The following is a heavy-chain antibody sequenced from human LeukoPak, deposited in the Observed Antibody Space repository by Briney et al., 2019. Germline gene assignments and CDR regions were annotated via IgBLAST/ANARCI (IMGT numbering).Heavy chain of an antibody. CDR2: IYHSGST. J-gene: IGHJ4*02. CDR1: GGSISSYY. D-gene: IGHD3-10*01. CDR3: ARAVLLWFGDHSYYFDY. V-gene: IGHV4-59*12. Sequence: SETLSLTCTVSGGSISSYYWSWIRQPPGKGLEWIGYIYHSGSTYYNPSLKSRVTISVDRSKNQFSLKLSSVTAADTAVYYCARAVLLWFGDHSYYFDYWGQGTLVTVSS.